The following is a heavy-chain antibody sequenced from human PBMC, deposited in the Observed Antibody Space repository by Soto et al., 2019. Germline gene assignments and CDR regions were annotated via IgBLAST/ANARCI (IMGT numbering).Heavy chain of an antibody. V-gene: IGHV4-39*01. CDR2: IYYSGST. CDR3: ARGRVATITDYYYYYGMDV. Sequence: IRQPPGKGLEWIGSIYYSGSTYYNPSLKSRVAISVDTSKNQFSLKLSSVTAADTAVYYCARGRVATITDYYYYYGMDVWGQGTTVTVSS. D-gene: IGHD5-12*01. J-gene: IGHJ6*02.